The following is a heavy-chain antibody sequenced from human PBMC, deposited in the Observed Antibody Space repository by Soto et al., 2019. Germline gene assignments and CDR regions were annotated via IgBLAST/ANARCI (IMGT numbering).Heavy chain of an antibody. CDR1: GFTFSSYS. CDR2: ISSSSYI. V-gene: IGHV3-21*01. D-gene: IGHD3-10*01. J-gene: IGHJ6*02. Sequence: GGSLRLSCAASGFTFSSYSMNWVRQAPGKGLEWVSSISSSSYIYYADSVKGRFTISRDNAKNSLYLQMNSLRAEDTAVYYCARDRAGYYGMDVWGQGTTVTVSS. CDR3: ARDRAGYYGMDV.